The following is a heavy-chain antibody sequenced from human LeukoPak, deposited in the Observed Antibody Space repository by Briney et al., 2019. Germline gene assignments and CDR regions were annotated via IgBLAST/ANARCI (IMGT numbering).Heavy chain of an antibody. V-gene: IGHV3-13*01. CDR2: IGTIGDT. J-gene: IGHJ3*02. D-gene: IGHD6-19*01. CDR1: GFTFSSSD. Sequence: GGSLRLSCAASGFTFSSSDMHWVRQPTGKGLEWVSAIGTIGDTYYPGSVKGRFTISRDNAKNSLYLQMNSLRAEDMALYYCAKASSRSFSSGYYGNAFDIWGQGTMVTVSS. CDR3: AKASSRSFSSGYYGNAFDI.